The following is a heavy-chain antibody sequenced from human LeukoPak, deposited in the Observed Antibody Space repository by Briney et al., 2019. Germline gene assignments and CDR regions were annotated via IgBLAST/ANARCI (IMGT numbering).Heavy chain of an antibody. CDR2: IYSGGST. CDR1: GFTVSNNY. V-gene: IGHV3-66*01. CDR3: ARDREGYQLPQMHHYYYMDV. J-gene: IGHJ6*03. D-gene: IGHD2-2*01. Sequence: GGSLRLSCAASGFTVSNNYMNWVRQAPGKGLEWVSVIYSGGSTSYADSVKGRFTISRDNSRNTVSLQMNTLRAEDTAVYYCARDREGYQLPQMHHYYYMDVWGKGTTVTISS.